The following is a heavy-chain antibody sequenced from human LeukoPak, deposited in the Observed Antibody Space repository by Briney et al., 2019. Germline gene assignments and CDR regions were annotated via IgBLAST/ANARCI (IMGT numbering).Heavy chain of an antibody. CDR1: GFTFSEYY. D-gene: IGHD1-26*01. J-gene: IGHJ6*02. CDR3: ARGGAHGMDV. Sequence: GGSLRLSCAASGFTFSEYYMTWIPPAPGKGRVWVSYISGVYDSIYYADSVKGRFTISRDKAKNSVYLQMNSLRVEDTAVYYCARGGAHGMDVWGQGTTVTVSS. CDR2: ISGVYDSI. V-gene: IGHV3-11*01.